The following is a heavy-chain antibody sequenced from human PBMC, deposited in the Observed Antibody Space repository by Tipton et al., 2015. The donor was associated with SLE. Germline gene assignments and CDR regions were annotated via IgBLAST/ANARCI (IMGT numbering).Heavy chain of an antibody. CDR1: GFTLSSYW. CDR3: ARVRSGNYYDY. CDR2: INQDATAK. D-gene: IGHD1-26*01. V-gene: IGHV3-7*01. Sequence: GSLRLSCAASGFTLSSYWMSWVRQAPGKGLEWVANINQDATAKYFVDSVKGRFTISRDNAKNSLYLQMNSLRAEGTAVYYCARVRSGNYYDYWGQGTLVIVSS. J-gene: IGHJ4*02.